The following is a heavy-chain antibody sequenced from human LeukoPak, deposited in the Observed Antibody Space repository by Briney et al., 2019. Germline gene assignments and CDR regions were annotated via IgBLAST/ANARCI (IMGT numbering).Heavy chain of an antibody. Sequence: GGSLRLSCAASGFTFSSYAMHWVRQAPGRGLEGVAVISYDGSNKYYADSAKGRFTISRDDSKKTLYLQMNSLRAEDTAVYYCAREGQPYNWFDPWGQGTLVTVSS. V-gene: IGHV3-30*01. CDR2: ISYDGSNK. J-gene: IGHJ5*02. D-gene: IGHD6-13*01. CDR1: GFTFSSYA. CDR3: AREGQPYNWFDP.